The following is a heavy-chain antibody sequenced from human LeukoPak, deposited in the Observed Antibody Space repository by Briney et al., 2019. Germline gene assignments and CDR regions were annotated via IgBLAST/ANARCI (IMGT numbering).Heavy chain of an antibody. CDR3: ARVRYDILTGYQEPGY. J-gene: IGHJ4*02. Sequence: ASVKVSCKASGYTFTSYGISWARQAPGQGLEWMGWISAYNGNTNYAQKVQGRVTMTTDTSTSTAYMELRSLRSDDTAVYYCARVRYDILTGYQEPGYWGQGTLVTVSS. D-gene: IGHD3-9*01. CDR2: ISAYNGNT. CDR1: GYTFTSYG. V-gene: IGHV1-18*01.